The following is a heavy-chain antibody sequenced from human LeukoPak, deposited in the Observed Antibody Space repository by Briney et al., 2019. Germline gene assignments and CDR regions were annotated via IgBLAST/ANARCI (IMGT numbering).Heavy chain of an antibody. Sequence: PSETLSLTCTVSGASISSTNNFWGWIRQTPGKGLEWVGRIKSKTDGGTTDYAAPVKGRFTISRDDSKNTLYLQMNSLRAEDTAVYYCAKDMLVTTLDYWGQGTLVTVSS. CDR2: IKSKTDGGTT. CDR1: GASISSTNNF. D-gene: IGHD4-17*01. J-gene: IGHJ4*02. V-gene: IGHV3-15*01. CDR3: AKDMLVTTLDY.